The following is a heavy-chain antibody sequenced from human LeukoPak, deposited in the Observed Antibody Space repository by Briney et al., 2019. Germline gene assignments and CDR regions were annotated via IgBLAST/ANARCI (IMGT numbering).Heavy chain of an antibody. CDR1: GYSISSGYY. J-gene: IGHJ6*03. D-gene: IGHD3-3*01. Sequence: PSETLSLTCAVSGYSISSGYYWGWIRQPPGKGLEWIGSIYHSGSTCYNPSLKSRVTISVDTSKNQFSLKLSSVTAADTAVYYCAIMLNYGFWSGPTYYMDVWGKGTTVTVSS. CDR3: AIMLNYGFWSGPTYYMDV. V-gene: IGHV4-38-2*01. CDR2: IYHSGST.